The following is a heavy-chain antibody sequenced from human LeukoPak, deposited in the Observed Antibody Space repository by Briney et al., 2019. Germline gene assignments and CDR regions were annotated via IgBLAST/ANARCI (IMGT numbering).Heavy chain of an antibody. D-gene: IGHD1-26*01. CDR1: GFTFGSYA. J-gene: IGHJ3*02. CDR3: AKDIVVGVTWAFDI. V-gene: IGHV3-23*01. Sequence: GGSLRLSYAASGFTFGSYAMSWVRQAPGKGLEWVSAISGSGGSTYYADSVKGRFTISRDNSKNTLYVQMNSLRAEDTAVYYCAKDIVVGVTWAFDIWGQGTMVTVSS. CDR2: ISGSGGST.